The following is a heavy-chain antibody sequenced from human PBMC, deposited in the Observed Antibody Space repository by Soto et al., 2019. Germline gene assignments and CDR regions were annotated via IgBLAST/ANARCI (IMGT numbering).Heavy chain of an antibody. CDR3: ASRIAVADPKSTRYYGMDV. Sequence: PGGSLRLSCAGSGFTVSSNYMSWVRQAPGKGLEWVSVIYSGGSTYYADSVKGRFTISRHNSKNTLYLQMNSLRAEDTAVYYCASRIAVADPKSTRYYGMDVRGQGTTVTVSS. J-gene: IGHJ6*02. V-gene: IGHV3-53*04. D-gene: IGHD6-19*01. CDR1: GFTVSSNY. CDR2: IYSGGST.